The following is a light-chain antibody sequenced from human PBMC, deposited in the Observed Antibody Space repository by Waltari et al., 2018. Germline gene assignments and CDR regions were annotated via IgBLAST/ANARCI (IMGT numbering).Light chain of an antibody. CDR2: RNN. CDR3: AACDDSLSAVV. Sequence: QSLLTQSPSTSGTPGQRVTISCSGSSSNIGTNYVYWYQQLPGTAPKLLITRNNQRPAGVPDRFSGSESGTSASLAISGLRSEYEAVYYCAACDDSLSAVVFGGGTRLTVL. V-gene: IGLV1-47*01. J-gene: IGLJ2*01. CDR1: SSNIGTNY.